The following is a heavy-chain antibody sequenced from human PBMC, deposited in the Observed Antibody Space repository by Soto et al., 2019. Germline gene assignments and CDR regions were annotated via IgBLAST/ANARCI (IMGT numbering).Heavy chain of an antibody. CDR2: INHSGST. CDR1: GGSFSGHF. CDR3: ARGISLIVEVQRDAPDKYYFDS. Sequence: LSLTCAVYGGSFSGHFWRWIRQPPGKGLEWIGEINHSGSTNFNSSLKSRVTISVDTSKNQFSLKVNSLTGADTAVYYCARGISLIVEVQRDAPDKYYFDSWGKGTVVTVSS. D-gene: IGHD2-21*01. J-gene: IGHJ4*02. V-gene: IGHV4-34*01.